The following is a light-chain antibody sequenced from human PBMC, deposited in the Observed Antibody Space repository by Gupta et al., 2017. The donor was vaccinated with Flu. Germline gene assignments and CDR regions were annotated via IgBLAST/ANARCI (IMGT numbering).Light chain of an antibody. V-gene: IGLV1-44*01. Sequence: RVTISCSGGSSHTGGNTVCWYSQLPGPAPKLLVYGDKQRPSGVPDRVSGSKSGTSASLAISDLQSEDEADYYCAAWDDRLNGYVFGSGTDVSIL. CDR3: AAWDDRLNGYV. J-gene: IGLJ1*01. CDR1: SSHTGGNT. CDR2: GDK.